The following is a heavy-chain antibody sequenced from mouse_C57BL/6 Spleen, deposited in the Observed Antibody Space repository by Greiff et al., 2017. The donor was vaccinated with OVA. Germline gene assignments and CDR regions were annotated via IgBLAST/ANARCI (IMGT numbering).Heavy chain of an antibody. Sequence: VMLVESGEGLVKPGGSLKLSCAASGFTFSSYAMSWVRQTPEKRLEWVAYISSGGDYIYYADTVKGRFTISRDNARNTLYLKMSSLKSEDTARYYCTRSMVTTPFDYWGQGTTLTVSS. CDR1: GFTFSSYA. J-gene: IGHJ2*01. CDR2: ISSGGDYI. D-gene: IGHD2-2*01. V-gene: IGHV5-9-1*02. CDR3: TRSMVTTPFDY.